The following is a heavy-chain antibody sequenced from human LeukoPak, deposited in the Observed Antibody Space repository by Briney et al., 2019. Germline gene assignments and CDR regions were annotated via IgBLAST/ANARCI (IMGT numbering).Heavy chain of an antibody. CDR3: ARGAPVSVTTSWFDP. Sequence: SETLSLTCTVSGGSISSYYWSWIRQPPGKGLEWIGYIYYSGSTNYNPSLKSRVTISVDTSKNQFSLKLSSVTAADTAVYYCARGAPVSVTTSWFDPWGQGTLVTVSS. D-gene: IGHD4-17*01. J-gene: IGHJ5*02. CDR1: GGSISSYY. CDR2: IYYSGST. V-gene: IGHV4-59*01.